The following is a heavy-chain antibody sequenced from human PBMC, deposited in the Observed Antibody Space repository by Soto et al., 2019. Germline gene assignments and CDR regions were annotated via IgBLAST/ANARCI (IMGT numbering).Heavy chain of an antibody. D-gene: IGHD3-22*01. CDR1: GGTPSNSA. V-gene: IGHV1-69*17. CDR3: AGGRIVVVGSRAYYGMDV. Sequence: QVHLLLQSGAEVKKPGSSVKVSCKASGGTPSNSAISWVRQAPGQGLEWMEGIIPVFGLVKYAQNFQGSVTITAAKSTNTAYMELSSLRPEDPAVYYCAGGRIVVVGSRAYYGMDVWGQGTTVTVSS. CDR2: IIPVFGLV. J-gene: IGHJ6*02.